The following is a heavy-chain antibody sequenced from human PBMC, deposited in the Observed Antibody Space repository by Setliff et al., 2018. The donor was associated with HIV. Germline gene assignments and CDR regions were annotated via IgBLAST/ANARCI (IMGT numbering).Heavy chain of an antibody. J-gene: IGHJ6*02. CDR1: GFTFSSYA. CDR2: ISGSGGST. V-gene: IGHV3-23*01. Sequence: GGSLRLSCAASGFTFSSYAMSWVRQAPGKGLEWVSAISGSGGSTYYADSVKGRFTISRDNSKNTLYLQMNSLRAEDTAVYYCATLHLIYCYGKDVWGQGTTFTVSS. CDR3: ATLHLIYCYGKDV. D-gene: IGHD2-21*01.